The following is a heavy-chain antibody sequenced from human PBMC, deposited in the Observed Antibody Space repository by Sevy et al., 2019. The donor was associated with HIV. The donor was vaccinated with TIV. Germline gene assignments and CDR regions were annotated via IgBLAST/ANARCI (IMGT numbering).Heavy chain of an antibody. V-gene: IGHV3-30-3*01. Sequence: GGSLRLSCAASGFTFSSYAMHWVRQAPGKGLEWVAVISYDGSNKYYADSVKGRFTISRDNSKTTLYLQMNSLRAEDTAVYYCARDEGRCSGGSCYSGVQLWFFSSPVDYWGQGTLVTVSS. D-gene: IGHD2-15*01. J-gene: IGHJ4*02. CDR3: ARDEGRCSGGSCYSGVQLWFFSSPVDY. CDR1: GFTFSSYA. CDR2: ISYDGSNK.